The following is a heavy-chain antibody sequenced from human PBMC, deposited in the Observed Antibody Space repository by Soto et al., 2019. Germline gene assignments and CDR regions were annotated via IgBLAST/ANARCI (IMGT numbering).Heavy chain of an antibody. Sequence: SLQVSCRAWGGTFSSFAISWMRQEHGQGLEWMGWIIPIFGTANYAQKFQGRVTITADESTSTAYMELSSLRSEDTAVYYCARVVVATIKYYYYGMDVWGQGTPVTVAS. CDR2: IIPIFGTA. V-gene: IGHV1-69*13. CDR3: ARVVVATIKYYYYGMDV. J-gene: IGHJ6*02. CDR1: GGTFSSFA. D-gene: IGHD5-12*01.